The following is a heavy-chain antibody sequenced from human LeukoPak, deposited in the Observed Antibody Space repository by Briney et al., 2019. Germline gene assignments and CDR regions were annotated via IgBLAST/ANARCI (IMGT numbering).Heavy chain of an antibody. CDR2: IIPIFGTA. Sequence: GASVKVSCKASGGTFSSYAISWVRQAPGQGLEWMGGIIPIFGTANYAQKFQGRVTITADESTSTAYMELSSLRSEDTAVYYCARASRQIAVAGSEQYYFDYWGQGTLVTVSS. CDR3: ARASRQIAVAGSEQYYFDY. CDR1: GGTFSSYA. V-gene: IGHV1-69*13. J-gene: IGHJ4*02. D-gene: IGHD6-19*01.